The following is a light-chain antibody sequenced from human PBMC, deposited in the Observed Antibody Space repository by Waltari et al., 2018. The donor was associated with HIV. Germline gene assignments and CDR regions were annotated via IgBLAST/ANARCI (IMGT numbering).Light chain of an antibody. Sequence: QSALTQPPSASGSPGQSVPISCPGTSSDDGGYNYVSWYQQHPGKAPKLLIYEVSKRPSGVPDRFSGSKSGNTASLTVSGLQAEDEADYYCSSYAGSNNFGVFGGGTKLTVL. CDR1: SSDDGGYNY. J-gene: IGLJ2*01. CDR2: EVS. V-gene: IGLV2-8*01. CDR3: SSYAGSNNFGV.